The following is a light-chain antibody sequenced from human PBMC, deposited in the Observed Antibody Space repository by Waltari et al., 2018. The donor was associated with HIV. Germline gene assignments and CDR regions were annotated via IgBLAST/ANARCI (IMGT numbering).Light chain of an antibody. Sequence: QSVLTQPPSASGTPGQRVTISYSGSSSNIGSNYVYWYQQLPGTAPKLLISRSNQRPSGVPDRFSGSKSGTSASLAISGLRSEDEADYYCAAWDDSLSGPVFGGGTKLTVL. CDR1: SSNIGSNY. J-gene: IGLJ3*02. CDR3: AAWDDSLSGPV. V-gene: IGLV1-47*01. CDR2: RSN.